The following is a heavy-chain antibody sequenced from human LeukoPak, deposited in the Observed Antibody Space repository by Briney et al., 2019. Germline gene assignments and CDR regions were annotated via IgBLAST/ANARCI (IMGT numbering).Heavy chain of an antibody. CDR1: GGTFSNCA. V-gene: IGHV1-69*13. CDR3: ARVDFGGGWYYYGSGTPKSHWFDP. Sequence: GASVKVSCKASGGTFSNCAVSWVRQAPGQGLEWMGGIIPIFGTANYAQKFQGRVTITADESTSTAYMELSSLRSEDTAVYYCARVDFGGGWYYYGSGTPKSHWFDPWGQGTLVTVSS. J-gene: IGHJ5*02. CDR2: IIPIFGTA. D-gene: IGHD3-10*01.